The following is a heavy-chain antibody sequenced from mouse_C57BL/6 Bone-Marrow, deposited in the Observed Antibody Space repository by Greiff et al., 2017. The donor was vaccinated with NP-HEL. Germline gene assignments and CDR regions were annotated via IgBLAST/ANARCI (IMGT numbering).Heavy chain of an antibody. Sequence: VQLVESGPGLVQPSQSLSITCTVSGFSLTSYGVHWVRQSPGKGLAWLGVIWRGGSTDYNAAFMSRLSITKDNSKSQVFFKMNSLQADDTAIYYCAKRDYGSPYAMDYWGQGTSVTVSS. CDR2: IWRGGST. V-gene: IGHV2-5*01. CDR3: AKRDYGSPYAMDY. J-gene: IGHJ4*01. CDR1: GFSLTSYG. D-gene: IGHD1-1*01.